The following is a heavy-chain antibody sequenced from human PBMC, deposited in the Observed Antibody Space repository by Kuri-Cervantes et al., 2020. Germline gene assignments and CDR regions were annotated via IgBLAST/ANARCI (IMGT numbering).Heavy chain of an antibody. Sequence: LSLTCTVSGCSISSYYWSWIRQPPGKGLEWVSYISSSGSTIYYADSVKGRFTISRDNAKNSLYLQMNSLRAEDTAVYYCARPKPIYSSSLVGKDWFDPWGQGTLVTVSS. J-gene: IGHJ5*02. CDR2: ISSSGSTI. V-gene: IGHV3-11*04. CDR3: ARPKPIYSSSLVGKDWFDP. CDR1: GCSISSYY. D-gene: IGHD6-6*01.